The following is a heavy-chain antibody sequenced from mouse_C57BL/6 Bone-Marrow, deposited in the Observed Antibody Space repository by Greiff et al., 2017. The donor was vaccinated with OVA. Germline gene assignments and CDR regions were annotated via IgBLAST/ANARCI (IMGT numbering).Heavy chain of an antibody. V-gene: IGHV1-69*01. CDR3: ARPVYYGSSYGFAY. CDR1: GYTFTSYW. D-gene: IGHD1-1*01. Sequence: QVQLQQPGAELVMPGASVKLSCKASGYTFTSYWMHWVKQRPGQGLEWIGEIDPSDSYTNYNQKFKGKSTLTVDKSSSTAYMQLSSLTSEVSAVYYCARPVYYGSSYGFAYWGQGTLVTVSA. J-gene: IGHJ3*01. CDR2: IDPSDSYT.